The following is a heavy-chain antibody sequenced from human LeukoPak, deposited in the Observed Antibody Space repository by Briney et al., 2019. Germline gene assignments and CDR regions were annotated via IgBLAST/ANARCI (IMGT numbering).Heavy chain of an antibody. Sequence: GESLHLSCMGFGYSFTSYWIGSVRQMPGEGLEWMGLIYPGDSDTSNSPSFQGQVTIAADKSISTAYLQWSSLKASDTAMYYCVRQLDYDSSGYIKWSVGYWGQGTLVTVSS. CDR2: IYPGDSDT. J-gene: IGHJ4*02. CDR3: VRQLDYDSSGYIKWSVGY. D-gene: IGHD3-22*01. V-gene: IGHV5-51*01. CDR1: GYSFTSYW.